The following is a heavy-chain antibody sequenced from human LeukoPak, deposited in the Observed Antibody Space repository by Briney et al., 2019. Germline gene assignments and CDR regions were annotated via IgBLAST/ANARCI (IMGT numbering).Heavy chain of an antibody. D-gene: IGHD6-19*01. Sequence: GASVKVSCKASGYTFTSYGISWVRQAPGQGLEWMGWISAYNGNTNYAQKLQGRVTMTTDTSTSTAYMELRSLRSDDTAVYYCARGDSIAVAGTQFDYWGQGTLVTVSS. CDR2: ISAYNGNT. V-gene: IGHV1-18*01. CDR3: ARGDSIAVAGTQFDY. J-gene: IGHJ4*02. CDR1: GYTFTSYG.